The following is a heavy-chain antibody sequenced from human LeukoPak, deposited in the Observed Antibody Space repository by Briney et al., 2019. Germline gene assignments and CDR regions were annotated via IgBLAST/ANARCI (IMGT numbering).Heavy chain of an antibody. Sequence: ASVKVSCKASRYTFTSYTIDWVRQAPGQRLEWMGWINTGNGHTKYSQEFQGRVTITRDTSASTAYMELSSLRSEDMAVYYCTRGARFRSYGSGTYYTSLPFDPWDQGTLVTVSS. J-gene: IGHJ5*02. V-gene: IGHV1-3*03. D-gene: IGHD3-10*01. CDR3: TRGARFRSYGSGTYYTSLPFDP. CDR2: INTGNGHT. CDR1: RYTFTSYT.